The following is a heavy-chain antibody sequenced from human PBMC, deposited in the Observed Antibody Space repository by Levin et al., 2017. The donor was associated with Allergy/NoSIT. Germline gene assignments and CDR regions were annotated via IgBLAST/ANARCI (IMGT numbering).Heavy chain of an antibody. V-gene: IGHV1-69*04. D-gene: IGHD6-19*01. CDR1: GGTFSSYA. CDR3: ANQSEEQWLARPFDY. CDR2: IIPILGIA. J-gene: IGHJ4*02. Sequence: ASVKVSCKASGGTFSSYAISWVRQAPGQGLEWMGRIIPILGIANYAQKFQGRVTITADKSTSTAYMELSSLRSEDTAVYYCANQSEEQWLARPFDYWGQGTLVTVSS.